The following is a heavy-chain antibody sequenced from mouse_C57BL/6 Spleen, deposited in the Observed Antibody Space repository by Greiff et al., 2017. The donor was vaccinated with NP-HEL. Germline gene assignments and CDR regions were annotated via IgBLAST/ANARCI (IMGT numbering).Heavy chain of an antibody. Sequence: QVQLQQPGAELVRPGSSVKLSCKASGYTFTSYWMHWVKQRPIQGLEWIGNIDPSDSETHYNQKFKDKATLTVDKSSSTAYMQLSSLTSEDSAVYYCAREIYYGKCLYAMDYWGQGTSVTVSS. CDR1: GYTFTSYW. J-gene: IGHJ4*01. V-gene: IGHV1-52*01. CDR3: AREIYYGKCLYAMDY. CDR2: IDPSDSET. D-gene: IGHD2-1*01.